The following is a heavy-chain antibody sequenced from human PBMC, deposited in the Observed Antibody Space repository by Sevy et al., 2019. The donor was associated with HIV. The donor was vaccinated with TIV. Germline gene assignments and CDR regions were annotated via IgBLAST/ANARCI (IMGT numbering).Heavy chain of an antibody. Sequence: GGSLRLSCAASEFTFSYFYMSWVRQVPGKGLEWVSYISSSGTSINYADSVKSRFTISRDNAKNSLYLQMNSLKDEDTAIYYCARSRPYHGMDVWGQGTTVTVSS. CDR2: ISSSGTSI. J-gene: IGHJ6*02. CDR3: ARSRPYHGMDV. CDR1: EFTFSYFY. D-gene: IGHD6-6*01. V-gene: IGHV3-48*02.